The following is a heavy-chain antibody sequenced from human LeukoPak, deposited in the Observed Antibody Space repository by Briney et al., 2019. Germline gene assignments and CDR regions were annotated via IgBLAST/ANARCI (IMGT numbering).Heavy chain of an antibody. CDR3: ARGRGSTPRY. CDR2: ISTYNGNT. V-gene: IGHV1-18*01. Sequence: ASVKVSCKAPGYTFTSYGITWVRQAPGQGLEWMRWISTYNGNTNYAQNLQGRVTMTTDTSTSTADMELRSLRSDDTAVYYCARGRGSTPRYWGQGTLVTVSS. CDR1: GYTFTSYG. D-gene: IGHD5-12*01. J-gene: IGHJ4*02.